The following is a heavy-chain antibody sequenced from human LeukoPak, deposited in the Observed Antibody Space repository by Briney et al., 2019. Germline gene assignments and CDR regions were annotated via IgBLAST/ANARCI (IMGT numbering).Heavy chain of an antibody. J-gene: IGHJ4*02. CDR1: GYXFTSYW. V-gene: IGHV5-51*01. Sequence: GESLKISCNGSGYXFTSYWIGWVRRMPGKGLEWVGSIYPGDSHTRYSPSFQGQVTISADKSISTAYLRWTSLKASDTAMYFCARDVRLDYWGQGTLVTVSS. D-gene: IGHD4-17*01. CDR2: IYPGDSHT. CDR3: ARDVRLDY.